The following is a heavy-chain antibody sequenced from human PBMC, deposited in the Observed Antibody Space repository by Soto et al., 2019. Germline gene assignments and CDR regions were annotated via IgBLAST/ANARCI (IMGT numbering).Heavy chain of an antibody. CDR1: GFTFSSYA. D-gene: IGHD1-26*01. J-gene: IGHJ4*02. Sequence: LSCAASGFTFSSYAMSWVRQAPGKGLEWVSAISGSGGSTYYADSVKGRFTISRDNSKNTLYLQMNSLRAEDTAVYYCAKSKMRATTLDYWGQGTLVTVSS. CDR3: AKSKMRATTLDY. CDR2: ISGSGGST. V-gene: IGHV3-23*01.